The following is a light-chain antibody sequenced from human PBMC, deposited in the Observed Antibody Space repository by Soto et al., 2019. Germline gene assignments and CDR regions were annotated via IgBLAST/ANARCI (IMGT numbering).Light chain of an antibody. CDR3: QQRSNWPLGGT. V-gene: IGKV3-11*01. CDR1: QSVSSY. Sequence: EIVLTQSPATLSLSPGERATLSCRASQSVSSYLAWYQQKPGQAPRLLIYDASNRATGIPARFSGSGSGTDFTLTISSLEPEDFAVYYCQQRSNWPLGGTFGQGTKVEIK. J-gene: IGKJ1*01. CDR2: DAS.